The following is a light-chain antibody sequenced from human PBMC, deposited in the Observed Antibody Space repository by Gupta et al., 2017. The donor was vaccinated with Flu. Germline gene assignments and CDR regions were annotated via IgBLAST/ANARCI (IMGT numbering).Light chain of an antibody. CDR2: ETK. V-gene: IGLV1-51*02. Sequence: QSVVTQPRSVSASQGQMVSSPCPGTTSNIGDNHVSWFQQLPGTAPKLLNSETKERPSGIPDRFAASKSGTSATLDITALQDGDEADYYCGVWNSSLTAAVFGGGTKVTVL. J-gene: IGLJ2*01. CDR1: TSNIGDNH. CDR3: GVWNSSLTAAV.